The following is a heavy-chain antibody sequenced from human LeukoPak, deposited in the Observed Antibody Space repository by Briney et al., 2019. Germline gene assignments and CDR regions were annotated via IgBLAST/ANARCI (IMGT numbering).Heavy chain of an antibody. CDR1: GYTFTSYD. J-gene: IGHJ4*02. V-gene: IGHV1-8*01. D-gene: IGHD3-22*01. CDR3: ARGQGYYYDSSGYLPGY. CDR2: MNPNSGNT. Sequence: GASVKVSCKASGYTFTSYDINWVRQATGQGLEWMGWMNPNSGNTGYAQKFQGRVTMTRNTSISTAYMELSSLRSGDTAVYYCARGQGYYYDSSGYLPGYWGQGTLVTVSS.